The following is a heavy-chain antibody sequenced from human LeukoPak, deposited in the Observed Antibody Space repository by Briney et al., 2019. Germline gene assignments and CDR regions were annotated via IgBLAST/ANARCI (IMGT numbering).Heavy chain of an antibody. J-gene: IGHJ5*02. D-gene: IGHD3-10*01. Sequence: ASVKVSCKASGYTFTGYYMHWVRQAPGQGLEWMGWINPNSGGTNYAQKFQGRVTMTRDTSISTAYMELSRLRSEDTAVYYCARDSYYYGSGSYRPWGQGTLVTVSS. CDR1: GYTFTGYY. CDR3: ARDSYYYGSGSYRP. V-gene: IGHV1-2*02. CDR2: INPNSGGT.